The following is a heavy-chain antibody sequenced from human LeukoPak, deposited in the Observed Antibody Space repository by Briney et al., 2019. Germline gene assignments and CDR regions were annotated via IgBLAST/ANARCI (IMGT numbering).Heavy chain of an antibody. CDR3: ARNYNRFYDYMDV. CDR1: RGSLRNDYDY. D-gene: IGHD5-24*01. CDR2: VSYIVNT. V-gene: IGHV4-39*07. Sequence: PETLSLTSTLSRGSLRNDYDYSGWVRHPPGKGLEWIGRVSYIVNTSNNTSLKSRVTISIATSKNQSSLKVTSMSAADTVVYYCARNYNRFYDYMDVWGKGTTVTVSS. J-gene: IGHJ6*03.